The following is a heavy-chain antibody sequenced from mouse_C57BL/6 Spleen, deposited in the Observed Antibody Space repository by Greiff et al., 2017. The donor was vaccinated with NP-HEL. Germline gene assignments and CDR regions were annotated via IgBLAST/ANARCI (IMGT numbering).Heavy chain of an antibody. V-gene: IGHV5-17*01. CDR3: ARPSNYYAMDY. Sequence: EVKVVEPGGGLVKPGGSLKLSCAASGFTFSDYGMHWVRQAPEKGLEWVAYISSGSSTIYYADTVKGRFTISRDNAKNTLFLQMTSLRSEDTAMYYCARPSNYYAMDYWGQGASVTVSS. CDR2: ISSGSSTI. J-gene: IGHJ4*01. CDR1: GFTFSDYG. D-gene: IGHD2-10*02.